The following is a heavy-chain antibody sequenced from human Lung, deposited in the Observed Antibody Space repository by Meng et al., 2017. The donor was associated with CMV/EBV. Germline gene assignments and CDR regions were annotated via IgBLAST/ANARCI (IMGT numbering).Heavy chain of an antibody. CDR3: AREGVFGVVIAGYYGRDV. CDR2: IKQDGSEK. V-gene: IGHV3-7*01. J-gene: IGHJ6*02. CDR1: GFTFSSYW. D-gene: IGHD3-3*01. Sequence: GESXKISCAASGFTFSSYWMSWVRQAPGKGLEWVANIKQDGSEKYYVDSVKGRFTISRDNAKNSLYLQMNSLRAEDTAVYYCAREGVFGVVIAGYYGRDVWXPGTXVTVSS.